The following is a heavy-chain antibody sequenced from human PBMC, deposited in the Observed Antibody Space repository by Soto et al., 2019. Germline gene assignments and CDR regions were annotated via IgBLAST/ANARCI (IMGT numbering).Heavy chain of an antibody. CDR3: AREGRYRSGWFWFDP. CDR1: GGTFSSYA. J-gene: IGHJ5*02. CDR2: IIPIFGTA. V-gene: IGHV1-69*01. Sequence: QVQLVQSGAEVKKPGSSVKVSCKASGGTFSSYAISWVRQAPGQGLEWMGGIIPIFGTANYGQKFQGRVTITADESTSTAYMELSSLRCEDTAVYYCAREGRYRSGWFWFDPWGQGTLVTVSS. D-gene: IGHD6-19*01.